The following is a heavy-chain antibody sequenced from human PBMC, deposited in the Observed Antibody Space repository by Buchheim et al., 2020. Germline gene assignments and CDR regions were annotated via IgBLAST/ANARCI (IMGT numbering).Heavy chain of an antibody. V-gene: IGHV3-48*01. J-gene: IGHJ4*02. D-gene: IGHD3-10*01. CDR2: ISSSSSTI. CDR1: GFTFSSYS. CDR3: ARELFAVYYYGSGSYPFDY. Sequence: EVQLVESGGGLVQPGGSLRLSCAASGFTFSSYSMNWVRQAPGKGLEWVSYISSSSSTIYYADSVKGRFTISRDNAKNSLYLQMNSLRAEDTAVYYCARELFAVYYYGSGSYPFDYWGQGTL.